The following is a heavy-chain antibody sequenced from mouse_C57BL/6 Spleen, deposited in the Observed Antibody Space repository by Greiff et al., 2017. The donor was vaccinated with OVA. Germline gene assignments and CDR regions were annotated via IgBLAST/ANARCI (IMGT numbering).Heavy chain of an antibody. J-gene: IGHJ3*01. CDR1: GYTFTDYN. D-gene: IGHD2-3*01. Sequence: EVQLQQSGPELVKPGASVKIPCTASGYTFTDYNMDWVKQSHGKSLEWIGDINPNNGGTFYNQKFKGKSTLTVDKSSSTAYMELRSLTSEDTAVYYCARRDGYSPAWFAYWGQGTLVTVSA. CDR3: ARRDGYSPAWFAY. CDR2: INPNNGGT. V-gene: IGHV1-18*01.